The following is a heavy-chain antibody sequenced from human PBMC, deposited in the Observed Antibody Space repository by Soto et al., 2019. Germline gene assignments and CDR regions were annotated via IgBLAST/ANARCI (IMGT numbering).Heavy chain of an antibody. CDR1: GFTFSDYY. CDR2: ISSSSSYT. CDR3: ARGGATIFGVVIIPHPFDY. V-gene: IGHV3-11*06. Sequence: QVQLVESGGGLVKPGGSLRLSCAASGFTFSDYYMSWIRQAPGKGLAWVSYISSSSSYTNYADSVKGRFTISRDNAENSLDLQMNSLRAEDTAVYYCARGGATIFGVVIIPHPFDYWGQGTLVTFSS. D-gene: IGHD3-3*01. J-gene: IGHJ4*02.